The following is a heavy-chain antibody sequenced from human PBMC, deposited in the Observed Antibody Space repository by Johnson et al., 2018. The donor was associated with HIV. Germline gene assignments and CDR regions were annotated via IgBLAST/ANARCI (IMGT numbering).Heavy chain of an antibody. CDR2: IKQDGSEK. V-gene: IGHV3-7*01. CDR1: GFTFGDYY. J-gene: IGHJ3*02. Sequence: MQLVESGGGLVKPGGSLRLSCAASGFTFGDYYMSWIRQAPGKGLEWVANIKQDGSEKYYVDSVKGRFTISRDNAKNSLYLQMNSLRAGDTAVDYCVRDAGPEGFHPWGAFDIWGQGTMVTVSS. D-gene: IGHD7-27*01. CDR3: VRDAGPEGFHPWGAFDI.